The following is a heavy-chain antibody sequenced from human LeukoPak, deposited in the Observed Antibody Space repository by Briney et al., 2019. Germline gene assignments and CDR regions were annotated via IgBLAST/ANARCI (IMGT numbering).Heavy chain of an antibody. J-gene: IGHJ4*02. CDR1: GYTFINHA. D-gene: IGHD2-21*01. CDR2: INIGNGNT. V-gene: IGHV1-3*04. CDR3: ARRLGRSFDY. Sequence: ASVKVSCKASGYTFINHAIHWVRQAPGQRLEWMRWINIGNGNTKYSQNFQGRITITRDTSATTAYMDLSSLRSEDTAVYYCARRLGRSFDYWGQGTLVTVSS.